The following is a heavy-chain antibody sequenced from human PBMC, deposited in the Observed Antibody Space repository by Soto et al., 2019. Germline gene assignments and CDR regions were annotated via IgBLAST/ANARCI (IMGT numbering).Heavy chain of an antibody. CDR1: GGSISSGGYY. CDR3: ARARSRGGDYVFPDY. J-gene: IGHJ4*02. D-gene: IGHD4-17*01. CDR2: IYYSGST. Sequence: SETLSLTCTVSGGSISSGGYYWSWIRQHPGKGLEWIGYIYYSGSTYYNPSLKSRVTISVDTSKNQFSLKLSSVTAADTAVYYCARARSRGGDYVFPDYWGQGTLVTVSS. V-gene: IGHV4-31*03.